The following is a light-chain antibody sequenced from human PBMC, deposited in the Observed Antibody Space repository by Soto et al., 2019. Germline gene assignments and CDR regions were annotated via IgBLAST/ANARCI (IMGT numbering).Light chain of an antibody. CDR2: EVT. Sequence: QSVLTHLASVSGSPGQSITISCTGSSSDVGAYNFVSWYQQHPGRAPKLILYEVTTRPSGVSSRFSGSKSGNTASLTISGLKADDETTYYCSSYPCINNSVFGYGTKVTVL. CDR3: SSYPCINNSV. CDR1: SSDVGAYNF. J-gene: IGLJ1*01. V-gene: IGLV2-14*01.